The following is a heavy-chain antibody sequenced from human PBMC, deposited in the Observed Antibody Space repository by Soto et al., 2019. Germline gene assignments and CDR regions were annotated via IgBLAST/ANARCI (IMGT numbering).Heavy chain of an antibody. CDR2: IYHSGST. D-gene: IGHD3-3*01. Sequence: SETLSLTCAVSGGSISSSNWWSWVRQPPGKGLEWIGEIYHSGSTNYNPSLKSRVTISVDKSKNQFSLKLSSVTAADTAVYYCARDSSAPSTIFGVGGFDPWGQGTLVTVSS. CDR1: GGSISSSNW. J-gene: IGHJ5*02. CDR3: ARDSSAPSTIFGVGGFDP. V-gene: IGHV4-4*02.